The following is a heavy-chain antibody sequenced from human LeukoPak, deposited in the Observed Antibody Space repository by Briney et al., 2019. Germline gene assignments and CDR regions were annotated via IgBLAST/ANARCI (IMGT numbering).Heavy chain of an antibody. Sequence: GGSLRLSRASSGFTFSTYGMNWVRQAPGKGLECVSSISSGSVYIYYADSVKGGFTISRDNAKSSLYLQMNSLRAEDTAVYYCARDEHGSGSYYNFDYWGQGNLVTVSS. V-gene: IGHV3-21*01. CDR3: ARDEHGSGSYYNFDY. CDR1: GFTFSTYG. J-gene: IGHJ4*02. CDR2: ISSGSVYI. D-gene: IGHD3-10*01.